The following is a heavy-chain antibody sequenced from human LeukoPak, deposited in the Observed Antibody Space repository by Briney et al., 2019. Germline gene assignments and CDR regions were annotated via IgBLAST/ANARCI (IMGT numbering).Heavy chain of an antibody. Sequence: SETLSLTCTVSGGSISTHYWSWIRQPPGKGLEWIGYISYIGSTNYNPSLKSRVTISVDTSKNQFSLKLSSVTAADAAVYFCARDPTTVTKGLDIWGQGTMATVSS. D-gene: IGHD4-17*01. CDR2: ISYIGST. CDR3: ARDPTTVTKGLDI. V-gene: IGHV4-59*11. CDR1: GGSISTHY. J-gene: IGHJ3*02.